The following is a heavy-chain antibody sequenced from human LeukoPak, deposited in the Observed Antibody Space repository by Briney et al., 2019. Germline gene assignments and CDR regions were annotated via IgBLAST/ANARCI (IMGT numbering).Heavy chain of an antibody. J-gene: IGHJ4*02. CDR1: GFTFSSYA. CDR2: ISSSGSTI. D-gene: IGHD3-9*01. CDR3: ARGGLRYFDWLLPDFDY. V-gene: IGHV3-48*03. Sequence: GGSLRLSCAASGFTFSSYAMSWVRQAPGKGLEWVSYISSSGSTIYYADSVKGRFTISRDNAKNSLYLQMNSLRAEDTAVYYCARGGLRYFDWLLPDFDYWGQGTLVTVSS.